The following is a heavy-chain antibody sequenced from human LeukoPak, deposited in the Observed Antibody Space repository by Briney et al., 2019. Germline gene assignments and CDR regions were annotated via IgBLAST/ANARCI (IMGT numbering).Heavy chain of an antibody. CDR1: GFTFSDYY. V-gene: IGHV3-11*01. CDR2: ISSSGSTI. CDR3: ARELVPTLEDYYYGMDV. J-gene: IGHJ6*02. Sequence: PGGSLRLSCAASGFTFSDYYMSWIRQAPGKGLEWVSHISSSGSTIYYADSVKGRFTISRDNAKNSLYLQMNSLRAEDTAVYYCARELVPTLEDYYYGMDVWGQGTTVTVSS. D-gene: IGHD3-3*02.